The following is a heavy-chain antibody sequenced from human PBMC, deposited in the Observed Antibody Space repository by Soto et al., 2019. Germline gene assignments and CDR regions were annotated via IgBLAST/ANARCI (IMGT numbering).Heavy chain of an antibody. Sequence: GASVKVSCKASGGTFSSYAISWVRQAPGQGLEWMGGIIPIFGTANYAQKFQGRVTITADESTSTAYMELSSLRSEDTAVYYCATLTTVTTFDCWGQGTLVTVSS. CDR1: GGTFSSYA. J-gene: IGHJ4*02. CDR3: ATLTTVTTFDC. D-gene: IGHD4-17*01. CDR2: IIPIFGTA. V-gene: IGHV1-69*13.